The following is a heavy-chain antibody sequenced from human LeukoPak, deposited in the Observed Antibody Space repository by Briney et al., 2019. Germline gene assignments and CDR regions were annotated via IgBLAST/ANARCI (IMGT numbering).Heavy chain of an antibody. J-gene: IGHJ6*04. CDR3: ARGLTNYDILTGYYPNYYYGMDV. D-gene: IGHD3-9*01. V-gene: IGHV4-59*01. CDR2: IYYSGST. Sequence: KPSETLSLTCTVSGGSISSYYWSWIRQPPGKGLEWIGYIYYSGSTNYNPSLKSRVTISVETSKNQFSLTLSSVTAADTAVYYCARGLTNYDILTGYYPNYYYGMDVWGKGTTVTVSS. CDR1: GGSISSYY.